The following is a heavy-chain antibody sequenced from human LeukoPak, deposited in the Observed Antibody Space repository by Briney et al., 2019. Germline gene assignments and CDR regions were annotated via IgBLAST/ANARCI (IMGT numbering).Heavy chain of an antibody. CDR1: GFTFSSYS. Sequence: GGSLRLSCAASGFTFSSYSMTWVRQAPGKGLEWVSSISSSSSYIYYADSVKGRFTISRDNAKNSLYLQMNSLRAEDTAVSYCARVLFGGVIANFDYWGQGTLVTVSS. CDR2: ISSSSSYI. D-gene: IGHD3-16*02. V-gene: IGHV3-21*01. CDR3: ARVLFGGVIANFDY. J-gene: IGHJ4*02.